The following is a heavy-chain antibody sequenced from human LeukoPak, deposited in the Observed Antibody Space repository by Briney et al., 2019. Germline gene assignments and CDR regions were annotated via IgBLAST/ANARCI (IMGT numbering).Heavy chain of an antibody. Sequence: GGSLRLSCAASGFTFSSYSMNWVRQAPGKGLEWISYIDTSSSTMYYADSVMGRFAISRDNAKESLYLQMNSLRDEDTAVYYCAREDDSWGPNNLDLWGQGTMVTVSS. CDR2: IDTSSSTM. D-gene: IGHD7-27*01. CDR1: GFTFSSYS. V-gene: IGHV3-48*02. J-gene: IGHJ3*01. CDR3: AREDDSWGPNNLDL.